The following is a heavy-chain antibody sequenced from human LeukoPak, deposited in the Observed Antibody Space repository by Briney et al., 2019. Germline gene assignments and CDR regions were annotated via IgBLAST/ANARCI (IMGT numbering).Heavy chain of an antibody. CDR3: AKTFGDYHKGYYYYYMDV. Sequence: PGGSLRLSCAASGFTFSSYAMHWVRQAPGKGLEWVAVISYDGSNKYYADSVKGRFTISRDNSKNTLYLQMNSLRAEDTAVYYGAKTFGDYHKGYYYYYMDVWGKGTTVTVSS. CDR1: GFTFSSYA. CDR2: ISYDGSNK. D-gene: IGHD4-17*01. V-gene: IGHV3-30*04. J-gene: IGHJ6*03.